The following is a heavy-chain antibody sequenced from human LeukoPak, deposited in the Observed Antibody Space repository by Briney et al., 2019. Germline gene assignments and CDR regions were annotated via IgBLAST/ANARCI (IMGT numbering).Heavy chain of an antibody. CDR1: GFTFSSYA. CDR2: ISGSGGST. V-gene: IGHV3-23*01. J-gene: IGHJ6*02. CDR3: AKDRSGSYFPHYYYGLDV. D-gene: IGHD1-26*01. Sequence: PGGSLRLSCAASGFTFSSYAMSWVRQAPGKGLEWVSAISGSGGSTYYADSVKGRFTISRDNSKNTLYLQMNSLGVEDTAIYFCAKDRSGSYFPHYYYGLDVWGQGTTVTVSS.